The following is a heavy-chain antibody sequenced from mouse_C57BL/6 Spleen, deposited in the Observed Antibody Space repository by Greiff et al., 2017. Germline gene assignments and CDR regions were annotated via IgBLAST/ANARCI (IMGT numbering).Heavy chain of an antibody. V-gene: IGHV1-59*01. Sequence: QVQLQQPGAELVRPGTSVKLSCKASGYTFTSYWMHWVKQRPGQGLEWIGVIDPSDSYTNYNQKFKGKATLTVDTSSSTAYMQLSSLTSEDSAVYYCADSYGSSYAMCYWGQGTSVTVAS. D-gene: IGHD1-1*01. CDR3: ADSYGSSYAMCY. J-gene: IGHJ4*01. CDR2: IDPSDSYT. CDR1: GYTFTSYW.